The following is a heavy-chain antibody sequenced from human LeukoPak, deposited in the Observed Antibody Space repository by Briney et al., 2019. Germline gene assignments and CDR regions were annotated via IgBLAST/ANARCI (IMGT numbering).Heavy chain of an antibody. Sequence: GGSLRLSCAASGFTFRNYWMHWVRQAPGKGLVWVSRISSDGSRVTYADSVKGRFTISRDNAKNTLYLQMNSLRAEDTAVYYCARDSGDAFDVWGQGTMVTVSS. D-gene: IGHD3-10*01. V-gene: IGHV3-74*01. CDR3: ARDSGDAFDV. J-gene: IGHJ3*01. CDR1: GFTFRNYW. CDR2: ISSDGSRV.